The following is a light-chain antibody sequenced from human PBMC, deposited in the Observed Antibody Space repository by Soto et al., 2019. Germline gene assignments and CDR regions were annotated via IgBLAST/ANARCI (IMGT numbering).Light chain of an antibody. CDR3: QQSYSTPLT. CDR1: QSIGGF. Sequence: DIQMTQSPSSLSVSVGDRVTITCRASQSIGGFLNWYQQKLGKAPKLLIYAASSLQSGVPSRFSGSGSGTDFTLTISSLQPEDFAPYYCQQSYSTPLTFGGGTKVEI. CDR2: AAS. V-gene: IGKV1-39*01. J-gene: IGKJ4*01.